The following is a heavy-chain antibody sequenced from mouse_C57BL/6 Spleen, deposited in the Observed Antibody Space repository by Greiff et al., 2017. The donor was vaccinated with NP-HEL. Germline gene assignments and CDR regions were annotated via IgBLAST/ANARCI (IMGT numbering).Heavy chain of an antibody. CDR3: ARDRRDAWFAY. J-gene: IGHJ3*01. D-gene: IGHD3-3*01. CDR1: GYSITSGYY. V-gene: IGHV3-6*01. Sequence: EVKLMESGPGLVKPSQSLSLTCSVTGYSITSGYYWNWIRQFPGDKLGWMGYISYDGSNNYNPSLKNRISITRDTSKNQFFLKLNSVTTEDTATYYCARDRRDAWFAYWGQGTLVTVSA. CDR2: ISYDGSN.